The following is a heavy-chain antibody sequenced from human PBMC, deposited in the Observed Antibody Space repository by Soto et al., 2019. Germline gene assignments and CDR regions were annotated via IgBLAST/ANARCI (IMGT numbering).Heavy chain of an antibody. D-gene: IGHD5-18*01. CDR1: GFTFSSYG. J-gene: IGHJ6*02. CDR2: IWYDGSNK. V-gene: IGHV3-33*01. Sequence: PGGSLRLSCAASGFTFSSYGMHWVRQAPGKGLEWVAVIWYDGSNKYYADSVKGRFTISRDNSKNTLYLQMNSLRAEDTAVYYCARDLGYSCGYYYYYGMDVWGQGTTVTVSS. CDR3: ARDLGYSCGYYYYYGMDV.